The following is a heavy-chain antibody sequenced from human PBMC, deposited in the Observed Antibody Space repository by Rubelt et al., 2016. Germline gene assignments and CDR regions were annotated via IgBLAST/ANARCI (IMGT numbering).Heavy chain of an antibody. CDR1: GYTFTGYY. D-gene: IGHD3-22*01. J-gene: IGHJ4*02. Sequence: QVQLVQSGAEVKKPGASVKVSCKASGYTFTGYYMHWVRQAPGQGLEWMGWINPNSGGTNYAQKFQGRVSMTRETSISTSYMELSRLRSDDTAVYYCARVAIGGHSSGYLFDYWGQGTLVTVSS. V-gene: IGHV1-2*02. CDR3: ARVAIGGHSSGYLFDY. CDR2: INPNSGGT.